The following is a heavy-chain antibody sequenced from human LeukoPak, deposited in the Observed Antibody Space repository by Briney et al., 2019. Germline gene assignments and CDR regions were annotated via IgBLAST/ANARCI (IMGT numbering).Heavy chain of an antibody. D-gene: IGHD3-9*01. Sequence: SETLSLTCTVSGHSISSGYYWGWIRQPPGQGLEWIGSIYHSGSTYYNPSLKSRVTISVVTSKNRFSLKLSSVTAADTAVYYCAREYYDILTGSHYYFYYWGQGTLVTVSS. CDR1: GHSISSGYY. J-gene: IGHJ4*02. V-gene: IGHV4-38-2*02. CDR2: IYHSGST. CDR3: AREYYDILTGSHYYFYY.